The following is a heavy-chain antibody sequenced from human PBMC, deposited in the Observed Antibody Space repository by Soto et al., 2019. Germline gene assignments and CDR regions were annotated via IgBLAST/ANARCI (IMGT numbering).Heavy chain of an antibody. CDR3: GRCFGDECRSPFDY. CDR1: GFTFSNYG. CDR2: ITKNGRNK. J-gene: IGHJ4*02. D-gene: IGHD2-21*02. Sequence: QVQLVESGGGVVQPGGSLRLSCAASGFTFSNYGMHWVRQAPGKGLEWVADITKNGRNKDYADSVKGRRAISRDNSKNTVEREMNSLRGEDTAMYYCGRCFGDECRSPFDYWGQGTLVTVSS. V-gene: IGHV3-30*03.